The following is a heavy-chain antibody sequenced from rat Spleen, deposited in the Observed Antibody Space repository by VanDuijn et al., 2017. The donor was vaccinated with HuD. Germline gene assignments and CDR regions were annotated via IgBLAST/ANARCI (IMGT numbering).Heavy chain of an antibody. CDR1: GFTFSDYA. Sequence: EVQLVESGGGLVQPGRSLKLSCAASGFTFSDYAMAWVRQAPKKGLEWVATIIYDGSSTYYRDSVKGRFTISRDNAKSTLYLQMDSLSSEDTATYYCARGTTGIPFNYWGQGVMVTVSS. V-gene: IGHV5-17*01. CDR3: ARGTTGIPFNY. J-gene: IGHJ2*01. CDR2: IIYDGSST. D-gene: IGHD1-9*01.